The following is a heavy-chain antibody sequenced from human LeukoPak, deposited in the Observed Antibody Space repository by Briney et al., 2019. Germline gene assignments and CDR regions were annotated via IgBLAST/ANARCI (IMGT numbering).Heavy chain of an antibody. J-gene: IGHJ4*02. V-gene: IGHV3-23*01. CDR2: ISGSGVRT. CDR1: GFTFSSYA. CDR3: AKDSEAGRDYGDFVG. Sequence: PGRSLRLSCAASGFTFSSYAMTWVRQAPGKGLEWVSLISGSGVRTYYADSVKGRFTISRDNSKNTLYLQMNSLRVEDTAVYYCAKDSEAGRDYGDFVGWGQGTLVTVSS. D-gene: IGHD4-17*01.